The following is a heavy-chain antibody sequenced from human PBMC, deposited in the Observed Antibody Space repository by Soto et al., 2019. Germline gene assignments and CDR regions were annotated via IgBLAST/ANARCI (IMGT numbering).Heavy chain of an antibody. D-gene: IGHD2-2*01. V-gene: IGHV5-51*01. Sequence: GESLKISFKGSGFTFTSYWIAWVRQMPGKGLEGMGSIYPGDSDSSYSPSFQGQVTISADKSINTAYLHWSSLKASDTAIYYCAKHEGYCSTTTCSNFDYWGQGTLVTVSS. CDR3: AKHEGYCSTTTCSNFDY. CDR1: GFTFTSYW. J-gene: IGHJ4*02. CDR2: IYPGDSDS.